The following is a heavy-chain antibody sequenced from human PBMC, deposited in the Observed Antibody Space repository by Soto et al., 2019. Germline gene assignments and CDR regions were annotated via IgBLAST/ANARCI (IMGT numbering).Heavy chain of an antibody. CDR1: GFTFSSYS. D-gene: IGHD3-3*01. CDR3: ARDYDFWSGYPSSYMDV. V-gene: IGHV3-48*01. Sequence: EVQLVESGGGLVQPGGSLRLSCAASGFTFSSYSMNWVRQAPGKGLEWVSYISSSSSTIYYADSVKGRFTISRDNAKNSLYLQMNSLRAEDTAVYYCARDYDFWSGYPSSYMDVWGKGTTVTVSS. CDR2: ISSSSSTI. J-gene: IGHJ6*03.